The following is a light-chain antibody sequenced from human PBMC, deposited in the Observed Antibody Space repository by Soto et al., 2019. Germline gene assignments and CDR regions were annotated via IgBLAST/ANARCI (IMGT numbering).Light chain of an antibody. CDR2: SNN. CDR3: AAWDDSLNGQV. CDR1: SSNIGSNT. V-gene: IGLV1-44*01. J-gene: IGLJ3*02. Sequence: QPVLTQPPSASGTPGQRVTISCSGSSSNIGSNTVNWYQQLPGTAPKLLIYSNNQRPSGVPDRFSGSKSGTSASLAISGLQSEDEADYYCAAWDDSLNGQVFGGGTK.